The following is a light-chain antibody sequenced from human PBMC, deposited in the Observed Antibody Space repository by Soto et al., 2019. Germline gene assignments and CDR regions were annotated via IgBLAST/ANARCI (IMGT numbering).Light chain of an antibody. Sequence: EVVLTQAPATLSVSPGERVTLSCRASQSVSSKLAWYQQKPGQAPRLLIYGTSTRATGIPARFSGSGSGTESTLTISSLQSEDFAVYYCQQYNNWPWTFGQGTKVDIK. J-gene: IGKJ1*01. CDR3: QQYNNWPWT. CDR1: QSVSSK. V-gene: IGKV3-15*01. CDR2: GTS.